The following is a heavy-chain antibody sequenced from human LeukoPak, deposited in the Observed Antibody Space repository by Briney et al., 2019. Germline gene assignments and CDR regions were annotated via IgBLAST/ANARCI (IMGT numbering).Heavy chain of an antibody. J-gene: IGHJ4*02. CDR3: ASMAVAGNFDY. CDR1: GGSISSYY. CDR2: IHYSGGIT. Sequence: SETLSLTCTVSGGSISSYYWSWIRQPPGKGLEWIGYIHYSGGITYYNPSLKSRVTISVDTSKNQFSLKLSSVTAADTAVYYCASMAVAGNFDYWGQGTLVTVSS. V-gene: IGHV4-59*08. D-gene: IGHD6-19*01.